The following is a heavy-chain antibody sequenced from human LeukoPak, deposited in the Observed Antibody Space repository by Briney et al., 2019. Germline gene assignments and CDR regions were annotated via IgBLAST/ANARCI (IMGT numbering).Heavy chain of an antibody. J-gene: IGHJ4*02. CDR2: IYHSGST. V-gene: IGHV4-38-2*02. Sequence: PSETLSLTCTVSGYSISSGYYWGWIRQPPGKGLEWIGTIYHSGSTYYNPSLKSRVTISVDTSKNQFSLTLTSVTAADTAVYYCARDRSVGVFPAPPFDFWGQGTLVTVSS. CDR1: GYSISSGYY. CDR3: ARDRSVGVFPAPPFDF. D-gene: IGHD6-6*01.